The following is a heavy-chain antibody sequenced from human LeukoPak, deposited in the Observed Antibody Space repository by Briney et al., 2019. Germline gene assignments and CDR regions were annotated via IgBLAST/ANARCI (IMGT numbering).Heavy chain of an antibody. CDR1: GGTFSSYA. CDR3: ARDPSYGRQWLGNWFDP. V-gene: IGHV1-69*05. J-gene: IGHJ5*02. Sequence: SVKVSCKASGGTFSSYAISWVRQAPGQALEWMGRIIPIFGTANYAQKFQGRVTITTDESTSTAYMELSSLRSEDTAVYYCARDPSYGRQWLGNWFDPWGQGTLVTVSS. D-gene: IGHD6-19*01. CDR2: IIPIFGTA.